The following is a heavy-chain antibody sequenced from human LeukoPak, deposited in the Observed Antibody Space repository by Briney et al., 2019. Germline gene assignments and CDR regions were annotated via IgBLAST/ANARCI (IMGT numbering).Heavy chain of an antibody. CDR3: ARFRRSSWYWKGDWFDH. Sequence: SETLSLTCAVYGGSFSGYYWSWVRQPPGKGLEWVGEINHSGSTNYNPSLKSEVTISVDTSKNQFSLKLSSVTAADTAVYYCARFRRSSWYWKGDWFDHWGQGTLVTVSS. V-gene: IGHV4-34*01. J-gene: IGHJ5*02. CDR1: GGSFSGYY. D-gene: IGHD6-13*01. CDR2: INHSGST.